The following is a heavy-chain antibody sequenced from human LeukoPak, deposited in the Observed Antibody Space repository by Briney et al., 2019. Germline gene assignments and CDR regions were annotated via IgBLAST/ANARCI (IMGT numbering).Heavy chain of an antibody. D-gene: IGHD3-10*01. CDR2: ISDSGGST. Sequence: GGSLRLSCAASGFTFSSYAMSWVRQAPGKGLEWVSAISDSGGSTYYADSVKGRFTISRDNSKNTLYLQMNSPRAEDTAVYYCAKGGTMVRGVISAAPFDYWGQGTLVTVSS. J-gene: IGHJ4*02. CDR1: GFTFSSYA. V-gene: IGHV3-23*01. CDR3: AKGGTMVRGVISAAPFDY.